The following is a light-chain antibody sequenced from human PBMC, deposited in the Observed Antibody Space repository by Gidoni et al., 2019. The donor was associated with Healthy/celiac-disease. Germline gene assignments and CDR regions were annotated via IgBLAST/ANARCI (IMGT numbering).Light chain of an antibody. CDR1: QSVSSN. V-gene: IGKV3-15*01. Sequence: EIVMTQSPATLSVSPGERATLSCRASQSVSSNLAWYQEKPGQAPRRLIYGASTRATGIPARFSGSGSGTEFTLTISSLQSEDFAVYYCQQYNNWPPWTFGPGTKVEIK. CDR2: GAS. CDR3: QQYNNWPPWT. J-gene: IGKJ1*01.